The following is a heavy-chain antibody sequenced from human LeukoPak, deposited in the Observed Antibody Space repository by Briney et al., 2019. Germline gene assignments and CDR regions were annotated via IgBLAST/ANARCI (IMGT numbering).Heavy chain of an antibody. CDR2: IIPIFGTA. CDR3: ASTFVGYCSGGSCYHITTSWYYFDY. V-gene: IGHV1-69*05. J-gene: IGHJ4*02. D-gene: IGHD2-15*01. CDR1: GGTFSSYA. Sequence: ASVKVSCKASGGTFSSYAISWVRQAPGQGLEWMGGIIPIFGTANYAQKFQGRVTITTDESTSTAYMELSSLRSEDTAVYYCASTFVGYCSGGSCYHITTSWYYFDYWGQGTLSPSPQ.